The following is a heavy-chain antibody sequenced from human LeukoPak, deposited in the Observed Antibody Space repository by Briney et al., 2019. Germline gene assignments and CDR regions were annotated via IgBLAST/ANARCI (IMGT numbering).Heavy chain of an antibody. CDR3: ARGGRRLNYGSGSYYNRRFDY. J-gene: IGHJ4*02. D-gene: IGHD3-10*01. CDR1: GGSFSGYY. V-gene: IGHV4-34*01. Sequence: SETLSLTCAVYGGSFSGYYWSWIRQPPGKGLEWIGEINHSGSTNYNPSLKSRVTISVDTSKNQFSLKLSSVTAADTAVYYCARGGRRLNYGSGSYYNRRFDYWGQGTLVTVSS. CDR2: INHSGST.